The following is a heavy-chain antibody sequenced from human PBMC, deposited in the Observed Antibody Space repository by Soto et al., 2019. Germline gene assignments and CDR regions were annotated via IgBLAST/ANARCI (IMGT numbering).Heavy chain of an antibody. J-gene: IGHJ4*02. CDR2: IYSDGNT. CDR1: GFTVSSKY. D-gene: IGHD1-7*01. CDR3: ARGRGTCVVTTFYLHFDS. V-gene: IGHV3-53*02. Sequence: EVQLVETGGGLIQPGGSLILSCAASGFTVSSKYMSWLRQAPGKGLEWVSIIYSDGNTYYADSVKGRFTISRDNSKNTLNLQMNSLRADDTAVYYCARGRGTCVVTTFYLHFDSWGQGTLVT.